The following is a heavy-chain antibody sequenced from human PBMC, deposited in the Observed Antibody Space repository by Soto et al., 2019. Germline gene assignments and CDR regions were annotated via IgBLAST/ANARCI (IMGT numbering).Heavy chain of an antibody. CDR2: IYYSGST. D-gene: IGHD3-22*01. J-gene: IGHJ4*02. V-gene: IGHV4-59*01. CDR1: GGSISSYY. Sequence: LSLTCTVSGGSISSYYWSWIRQPPGKGLEWIGYIYYSGSTNYNPSLKGRVTISVDTSKNQFSLKLSSVTAADTAVYYCARVGGYRPRGYYFDYWGQGTLVAVSS. CDR3: ARVGGYRPRGYYFDY.